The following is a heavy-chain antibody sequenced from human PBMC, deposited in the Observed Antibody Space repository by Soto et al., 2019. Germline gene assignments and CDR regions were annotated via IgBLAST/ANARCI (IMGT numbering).Heavy chain of an antibody. CDR3: ARARGVVDLYSRPY. J-gene: IGHJ4*02. CDR1: GLTFSSYA. D-gene: IGHD2-21*01. V-gene: IGHV3-48*03. Sequence: PGGSLRLSCAASGLTFSSYAMSWVRQAPGKGLEWVSYISSSGSTIYYADSVKGRFTISRDNAKNSLYLQMNSLRAEDTAVYYCARARGVVDLYSRPYWGQGTLVTVSS. CDR2: ISSSGSTI.